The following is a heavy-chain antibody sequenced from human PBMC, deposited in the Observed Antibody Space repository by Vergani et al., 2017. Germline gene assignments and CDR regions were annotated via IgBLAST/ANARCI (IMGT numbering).Heavy chain of an antibody. CDR1: GSSINSNY. V-gene: IGHV4-59*01. Sequence: QVQLQESGPGLVKPSETLSLTCSVSGSSINSNYWSWIRQPPGKGLEWIGYIYYSGSTNYNPSLKSRVTISVDTSKNQFSLKLSSVTDADTAVYYCARGHPHSSSSSTTVDSWGQGTLVTVSS. J-gene: IGHJ4*02. CDR3: ARGHPHSSSSSTTVDS. CDR2: IYYSGST. D-gene: IGHD6-6*01.